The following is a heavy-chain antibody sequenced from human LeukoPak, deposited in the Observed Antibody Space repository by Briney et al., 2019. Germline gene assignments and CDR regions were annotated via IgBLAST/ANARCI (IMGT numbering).Heavy chain of an antibody. D-gene: IGHD2-2*01. Sequence: SVKVSCKASGGTFSSYAISWVRQAPGQGLEWMGGIIPIFGTANYAQKFQGRVTITTDESTSTAYMELSSLRSEDTAVYYCASRVVPAVIGFDPWGQGTLVTVSS. CDR2: IIPIFGTA. J-gene: IGHJ5*02. CDR1: GGTFSSYA. CDR3: ASRVVPAVIGFDP. V-gene: IGHV1-69*05.